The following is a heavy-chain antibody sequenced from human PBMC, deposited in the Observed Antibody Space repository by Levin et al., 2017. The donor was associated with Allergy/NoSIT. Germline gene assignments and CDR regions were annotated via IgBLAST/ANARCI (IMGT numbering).Heavy chain of an antibody. CDR2: IIPKFGTA. J-gene: IGHJ6*02. CDR3: ARQKAIPNYYYGMDV. CDR1: GDTFRNYA. Sequence: KISCKASGDTFRNYAIGWVRQAPGQGLEWMGDIIPKFGTAQYAQKFQGRLTLTADRSANIAYMDLNSLRSEDTAVYYCARQKAIPNYYYGMDVWGQGTTVIVSS. V-gene: IGHV1-69*06. D-gene: IGHD2-21*01.